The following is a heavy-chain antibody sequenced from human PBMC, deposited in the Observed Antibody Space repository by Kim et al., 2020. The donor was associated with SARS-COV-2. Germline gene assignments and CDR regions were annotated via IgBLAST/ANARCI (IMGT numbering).Heavy chain of an antibody. V-gene: IGHV4-34*01. CDR1: GGSFSGYY. Sequence: SETLSLTCAVYGGSFSGYYWSWIRQPPGKGLEWIGEINHSGSTNYNPPLKSRVTISVDTSKNQFSLKLSSVTAADTAVYYCARGGGYDYVWGSYRYGTWGMDVWGQGTTVTVSS. D-gene: IGHD3-16*02. J-gene: IGHJ6*02. CDR3: ARGGGYDYVWGSYRYGTWGMDV. CDR2: INHSGST.